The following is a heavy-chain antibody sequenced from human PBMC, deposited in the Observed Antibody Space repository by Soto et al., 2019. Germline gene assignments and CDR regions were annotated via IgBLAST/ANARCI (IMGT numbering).Heavy chain of an antibody. CDR3: VKDDGGYPSTAPH. CDR2: ISGSGDRT. V-gene: IGHV3-23*01. Sequence: VQLRECGGGLVQPGRSLRLSCAASGITISNYPMSWVRQAPGKGLDWVSGISGSGDRTYYGDSAKGRFTISKDISKNSLSLQLDSLGVEDTAVYFCVKDDGGYPSTAPHWGQGTLVTVSS. J-gene: IGHJ4*02. CDR1: GITISNYP. D-gene: IGHD3-22*01.